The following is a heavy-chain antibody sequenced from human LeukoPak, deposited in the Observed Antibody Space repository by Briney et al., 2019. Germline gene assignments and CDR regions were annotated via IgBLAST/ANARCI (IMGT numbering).Heavy chain of an antibody. Sequence: GGSLRLSCAASGFTVSSNYMSWVRQAPGKGLEWVSVIYSGGYTYYADSVKGRFTISRDNSKNTLYLQMNSLRAEDTAVYYCAKGGYGGNPPFQHWGQGTLVTVSS. V-gene: IGHV3-53*01. CDR1: GFTVSSNY. CDR2: IYSGGYT. D-gene: IGHD4-23*01. J-gene: IGHJ1*01. CDR3: AKGGYGGNPPFQH.